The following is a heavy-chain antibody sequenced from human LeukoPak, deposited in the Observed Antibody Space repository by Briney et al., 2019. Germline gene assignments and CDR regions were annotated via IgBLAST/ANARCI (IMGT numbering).Heavy chain of an antibody. CDR3: ARVSCGGGTCYHSRGWFDA. D-gene: IGHD2-15*01. J-gene: IGHJ5*02. CDR1: GGSIGSSSYY. V-gene: IGHV4-61*02. CDR2: MYTSGST. Sequence: SETLSLTCTVSGGSIGSSSYYWSWIRQPAGKGLEWIGRMYTSGSTNYNPSLKSRVTISVDMSKNQFSLKLSSVTAADTAVYYCARVSCGGGTCYHSRGWFDAWGQGTLVTVSS.